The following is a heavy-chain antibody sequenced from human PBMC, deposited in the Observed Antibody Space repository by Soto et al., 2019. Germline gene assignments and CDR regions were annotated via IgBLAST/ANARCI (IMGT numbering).Heavy chain of an antibody. J-gene: IGHJ6*01. V-gene: IGHV3-33*01. D-gene: IGHD3-10*01. CDR2: ILNDGSNR. CDR3: ARDDEYSGNGMDV. CDR1: EFTFSNYG. Sequence: QVQLVESGAGVVQPGRSLRLSCAASEFTFSNYGMHWVRQAPGKGLEWVAVILNDGSNRYHADSVKDRFTISRDNSKNTLYLQMNSLRAEDTAVYYCARDDEYSGNGMDVWGQGTTVTVSP.